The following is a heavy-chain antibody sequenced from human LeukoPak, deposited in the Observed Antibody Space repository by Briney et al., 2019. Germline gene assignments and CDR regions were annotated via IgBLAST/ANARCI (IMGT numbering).Heavy chain of an antibody. CDR1: GYSISSGYY. Sequence: SSETLSLTCTVSGYSISSGYYWGWIRQPPGKGLEWIGSIYHSGSTYYNPSLKSRVTISVDTSKNQFSLKLSSVTAADTAVYYCARGPYYYYMDVWGKGTTVTVSS. J-gene: IGHJ6*03. CDR2: IYHSGST. V-gene: IGHV4-38-2*02. CDR3: ARGPYYYYMDV.